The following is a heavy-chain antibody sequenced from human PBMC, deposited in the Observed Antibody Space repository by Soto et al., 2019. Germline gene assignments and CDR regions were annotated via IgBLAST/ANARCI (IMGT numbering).Heavy chain of an antibody. D-gene: IGHD3-22*01. J-gene: IGHJ4*02. CDR2: ISYDGSNK. Sequence: GGSLRLSCAASVFTFSSYAMHWVRQAPGKGLEWVAVISYDGSNKYYADSVKGRFTISRDNSKNTLYLQMNSLRAEDTAVYYCARANYYYDSSGFDYWGQGTLVTVSS. V-gene: IGHV3-30-3*01. CDR3: ARANYYYDSSGFDY. CDR1: VFTFSSYA.